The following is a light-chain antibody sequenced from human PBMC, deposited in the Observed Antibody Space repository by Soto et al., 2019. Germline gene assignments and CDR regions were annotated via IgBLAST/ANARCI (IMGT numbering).Light chain of an antibody. Sequence: EIVMTQSPATLSVSPGERATLSCRASQRGSSNLAWYQQKPGQAPRLLIYGASTRATGIPARFSGSGSGTEFTLTISSLQSEDFAVYDCQQYNNWPPMYTFGQGTKLEIK. V-gene: IGKV3-15*01. CDR1: QRGSSN. CDR2: GAS. CDR3: QQYNNWPPMYT. J-gene: IGKJ2*01.